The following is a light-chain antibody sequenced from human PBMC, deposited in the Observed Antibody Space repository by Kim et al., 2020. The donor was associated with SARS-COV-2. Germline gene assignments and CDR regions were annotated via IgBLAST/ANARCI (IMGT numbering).Light chain of an antibody. V-gene: IGLV1-51*01. CDR3: GTWDTSLFTVV. CDR2: DNN. J-gene: IGLJ2*01. CDR1: TSNIGNNY. Sequence: GQKVTISCSGITSNIGNNYVSWYQQLPGTAPKLLIYDNNKRPSGIPDRFSGSKSGTSATLGITGLQAGDEADYFCGTWDTSLFTVVFGGGTQLTV.